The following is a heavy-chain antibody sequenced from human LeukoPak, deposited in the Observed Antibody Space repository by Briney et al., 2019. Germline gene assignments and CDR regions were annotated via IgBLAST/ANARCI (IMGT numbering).Heavy chain of an antibody. J-gene: IGHJ3*02. V-gene: IGHV1-2*06. D-gene: IGHD2/OR15-2a*01. CDR2: INPNSGGT. CDR3: ARDRGTTNAFDI. Sequence: ASVKVSCKASGCTFTGYYMHWVRQAPGQGLEWMGRINPNSGGTNYAQKFQGRVTMTRDTSISTAYMELSRLRSDDTAVYYCARDRGTTNAFDIWGQGTMVTVSS. CDR1: GCTFTGYY.